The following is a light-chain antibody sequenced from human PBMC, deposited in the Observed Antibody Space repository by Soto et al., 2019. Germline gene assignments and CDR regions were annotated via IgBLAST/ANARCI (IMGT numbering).Light chain of an antibody. CDR3: QQDVSSGA. J-gene: IGKJ1*01. V-gene: IGKV4-1*01. CDR1: KSVLYSSNNKNY. Sequence: DLALTPSPESLAVSLGERATIDCKSSKSVLYSSNNKNYLAWYQQKPGHAPXVLIYGASNRATGIPDRFSGSGSGTEFTLTFSILEPEYVAVDYCQQDVSSGAFGHGTKVEIK. CDR2: GAS.